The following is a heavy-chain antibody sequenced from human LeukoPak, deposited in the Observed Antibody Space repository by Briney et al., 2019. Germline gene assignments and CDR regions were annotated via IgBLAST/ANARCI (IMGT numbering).Heavy chain of an antibody. J-gene: IGHJ4*02. D-gene: IGHD3-22*01. CDR3: ARLDNYYDSSGEDY. CDR2: IYSGGST. CDR1: GFTVSSNY. Sequence: GGSLRLSCAASGFTVSSNYMSWVRQAPRKGLEWVSVIYSGGSTYYADSVKGRFTISRDNSKNTPYLQMNSLRAEDTAVYYCARLDNYYDSSGEDYWGQGTLVTVSS. V-gene: IGHV3-53*01.